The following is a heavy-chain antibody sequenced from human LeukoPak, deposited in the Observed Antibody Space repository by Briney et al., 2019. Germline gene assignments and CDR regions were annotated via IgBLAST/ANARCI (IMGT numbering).Heavy chain of an antibody. CDR2: ISYDGSNK. D-gene: IGHD1-7*01. J-gene: IGHJ4*02. Sequence: GRSLRLSCAASRFTFSSYGMRWVRQAPGKGLEWVAVISYDGSNKYYADSVKGRFTISRDNSKNTLYLQMNSLRAEDTAVYYCAKALSKLELTYFDYWGQGTLVTVSS. CDR3: AKALSKLELTYFDY. CDR1: RFTFSSYG. V-gene: IGHV3-30*18.